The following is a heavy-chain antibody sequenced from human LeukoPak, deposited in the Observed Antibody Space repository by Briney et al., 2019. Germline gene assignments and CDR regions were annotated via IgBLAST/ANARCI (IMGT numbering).Heavy chain of an antibody. J-gene: IGHJ4*02. D-gene: IGHD3-10*01. V-gene: IGHV3-30*18. CDR2: ISYDGSNK. CDR1: GFTFSSYG. CDR3: AKDRRYYGSGTPGLGY. Sequence: GGSLRLSCAASGFTFSSYGMHWVRQAPGKGLEWVALISYDGSNKYYADSVKGRFTISRDNSKNTLYLQMNSLRAEDTAVYYCAKDRRYYGSGTPGLGYWGQGTLVTVSS.